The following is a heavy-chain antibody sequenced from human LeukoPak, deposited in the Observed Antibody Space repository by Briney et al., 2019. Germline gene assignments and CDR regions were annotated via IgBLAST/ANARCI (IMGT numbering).Heavy chain of an antibody. CDR1: GGSIRSGGYY. CDR2: IYYSGST. CDR3: ARARHDAFDI. Sequence: SQTLSLTCTVSGGSIRSGGYYWSWIRQHPGKGLEWIGNIYYSGSTNYNPSLKSRVTISVDTSKNQFSLKLSSVTAADTAVYYCARARHDAFDIWGQGTMVTVSS. J-gene: IGHJ3*02. V-gene: IGHV4-31*03.